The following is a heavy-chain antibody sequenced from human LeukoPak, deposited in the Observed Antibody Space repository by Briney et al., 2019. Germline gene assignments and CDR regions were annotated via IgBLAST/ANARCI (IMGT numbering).Heavy chain of an antibody. D-gene: IGHD2-15*01. CDR1: GYTFTSYA. Sequence: ASVKVSCKASGYTFTSYAMHWVRQAPGQRLEWMGWINAGNGNTKYSQKFQGRVTITRDTSASTAYMELSSLRSEDTAVHYCARDGGCSGGSCYGYWGQGTLVTVSS. V-gene: IGHV1-3*01. CDR2: INAGNGNT. J-gene: IGHJ4*02. CDR3: ARDGGCSGGSCYGY.